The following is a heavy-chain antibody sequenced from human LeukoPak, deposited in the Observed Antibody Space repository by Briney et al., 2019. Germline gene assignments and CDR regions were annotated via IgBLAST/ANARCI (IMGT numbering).Heavy chain of an antibody. CDR2: INPKTGGT. V-gene: IGHV1-2*02. Sequence: GASVNVSCKRSVNTFTVYHLHWLRQAPGQRLEWVGWINPKTGGTTSPQKFQGRVTMTMDTSLSAIYLELSSLREDDTILYSCMSVRTPTALYGEYFQHWGQGTLITVSS. CDR1: VNTFTVYH. J-gene: IGHJ1*01. CDR3: MSVRTPTALYGEYFQH. D-gene: IGHD2-8*01.